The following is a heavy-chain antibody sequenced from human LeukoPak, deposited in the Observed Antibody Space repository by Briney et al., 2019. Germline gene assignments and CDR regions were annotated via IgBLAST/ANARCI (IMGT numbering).Heavy chain of an antibody. Sequence: LSLTCAVSGGSISSGGYSWSWVRQAPGKGLEWVSAISGSGGSTYYADSVKGRFTISRDNSKNTLYLQMNSLRAEDTAVYYCAKNRGGTFHYYFDHWGQGALVTVSS. CDR2: ISGSGGST. D-gene: IGHD1-26*01. J-gene: IGHJ4*02. CDR3: AKNRGGTFHYYFDH. CDR1: GGSISSGGYS. V-gene: IGHV3-23*01.